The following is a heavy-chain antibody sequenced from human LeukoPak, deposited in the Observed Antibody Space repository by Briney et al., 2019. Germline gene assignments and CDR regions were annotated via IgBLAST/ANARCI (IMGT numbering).Heavy chain of an antibody. D-gene: IGHD3-10*01. V-gene: IGHV3-49*03. Sequence: GGSLRLSCAASGFTFSNYWMTWFRQAPGKGLEWVGFIRSKAYGGTTEYAASVKGRFTISRDDSKSIAYLQMNSLKTEDTAVYYCTRDADMVRGVQPFDYWGQGTLVTVSS. CDR3: TRDADMVRGVQPFDY. J-gene: IGHJ4*02. CDR2: IRSKAYGGTT. CDR1: GFTFSNYW.